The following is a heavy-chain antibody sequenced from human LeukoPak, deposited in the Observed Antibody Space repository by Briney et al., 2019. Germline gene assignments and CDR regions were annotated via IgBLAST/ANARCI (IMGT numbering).Heavy chain of an antibody. CDR2: INHSGST. CDR3: ARGEKWDLHSFDM. D-gene: IGHD1-26*01. Sequence: SETLSLTCAVYGESFSGYYWSWIRQPPGKGLEWIGEINHSGSTNYNPSLESRVTISVDTSKNQFSLKVTSVTAADSAMYYCARGEKWDLHSFDMWGQGTLVTVSS. V-gene: IGHV4-34*01. CDR1: GESFSGYY. J-gene: IGHJ3*02.